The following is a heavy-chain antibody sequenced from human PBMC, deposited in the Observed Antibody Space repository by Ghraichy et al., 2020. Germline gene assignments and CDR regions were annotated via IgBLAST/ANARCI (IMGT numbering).Heavy chain of an antibody. Sequence: SETLSLTCAVYGGPFTGYYWSWVRQPPGQGLEWIGEINHSGTTIYKPSLKGRVTISVDTSKHQFSLRLTSLTAADTAVYYCASLGRITIGQLVRTEGWGQGTLVTVSS. CDR3: ASLGRITIGQLVRTEG. CDR1: GGPFTGYY. CDR2: INHSGTT. V-gene: IGHV4-34*01. D-gene: IGHD6-6*01. J-gene: IGHJ4*02.